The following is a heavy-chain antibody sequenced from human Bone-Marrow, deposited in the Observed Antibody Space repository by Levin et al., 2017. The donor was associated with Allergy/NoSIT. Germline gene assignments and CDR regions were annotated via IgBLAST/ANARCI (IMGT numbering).Heavy chain of an antibody. CDR2: ISWNSAGR. D-gene: IGHD6-25*01. CDR1: GFTFDDFG. V-gene: IGHV3-9*01. CDR3: AKDVTDIAAVGYFDL. J-gene: IGHJ2*01. Sequence: PGGSLRLSCVASGFTFDDFGMHWVRQAPGQGLEWVSGISWNSAGRGYADSVKGRFTISRDNAKNSLYLQMNSLETEDTALYYCAKDVTDIAAVGYFDLWGRGTLVTVSS.